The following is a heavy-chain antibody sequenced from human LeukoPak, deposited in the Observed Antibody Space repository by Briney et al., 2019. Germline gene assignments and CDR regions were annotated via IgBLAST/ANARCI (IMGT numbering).Heavy chain of an antibody. D-gene: IGHD5-18*01. CDR1: GVSFSGYY. Sequence: PSETLSLTCAVYGVSFSGYYWSWIRQPPGKGLEWIGEINHSGSTNYNPSLKSRVTISVDTSKNQFSLKLSSVTAADTAVYYCARARGYSYGYLAAYFDLWGRGTLVTVSS. CDR3: ARARGYSYGYLAAYFDL. J-gene: IGHJ2*01. CDR2: INHSGST. V-gene: IGHV4-34*01.